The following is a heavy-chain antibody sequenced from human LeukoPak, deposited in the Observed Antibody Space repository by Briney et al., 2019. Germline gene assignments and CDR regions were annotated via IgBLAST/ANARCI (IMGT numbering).Heavy chain of an antibody. V-gene: IGHV4-59*01. CDR3: AREDPSGSYDH. D-gene: IGHD1-26*01. CDR1: GGSISSYY. CDR2: IYYSGST. J-gene: IGHJ5*02. Sequence: PSETLSLTCTVSGGSISSYYWNWIRQPPGKGLEWIGNIYYSGSTNYNPSLKSRVTISVDTSKNQFSLKLSSVTAADTAVYYCAREDPSGSYDHWGQGTLVTVSS.